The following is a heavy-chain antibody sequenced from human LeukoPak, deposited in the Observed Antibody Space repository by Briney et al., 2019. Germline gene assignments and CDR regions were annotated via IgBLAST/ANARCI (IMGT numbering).Heavy chain of an antibody. Sequence: ASVKVSCKASGYTFTDFYMHWVRQAPGQGLEWMGWINPNSGGTNYAQKFQGRVTMTRDTSISTAYMELSRLRSDDTAVYYCARLPVDSGSYYMFDYWGQGTLVTVSS. CDR3: ARLPVDSGSYYMFDY. D-gene: IGHD3-10*01. CDR2: INPNSGGT. CDR1: GYTFTDFY. V-gene: IGHV1-2*02. J-gene: IGHJ4*02.